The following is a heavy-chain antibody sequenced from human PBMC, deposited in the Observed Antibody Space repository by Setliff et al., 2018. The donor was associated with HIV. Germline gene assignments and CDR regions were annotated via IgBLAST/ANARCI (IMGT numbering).Heavy chain of an antibody. CDR2: IIPIFGTA. CDR1: GGTFSSYA. CDR3: ARDWNYVVDV. Sequence: GASVKVSCKASGGTFSSYAISWVRQAPGQGLEWMGGIIPIFGTANYAQKFQGRVTITTDESTSTAYMELSSLRSDDTAVYYCARDWNYVVDVWGKGTTVTVSS. V-gene: IGHV1-69*05. D-gene: IGHD3-16*01. J-gene: IGHJ6*04.